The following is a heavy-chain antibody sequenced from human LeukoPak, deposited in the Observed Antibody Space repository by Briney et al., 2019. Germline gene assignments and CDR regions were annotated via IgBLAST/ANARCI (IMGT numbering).Heavy chain of an antibody. CDR3: ARGHNDYVWGSYRYFYFDY. CDR2: INHSGST. Sequence: SETLSLTCAVYGGSFSGYYWSWIRQPPGKGLEWIGEINHSGSTNYNPSLKSRVTISVDTSKNQFSLKLSSVTAADTAVYYCARGHNDYVWGSYRYFYFDYWGQGTLVTVSS. CDR1: GGSFSGYY. J-gene: IGHJ4*02. D-gene: IGHD3-16*02. V-gene: IGHV4-34*01.